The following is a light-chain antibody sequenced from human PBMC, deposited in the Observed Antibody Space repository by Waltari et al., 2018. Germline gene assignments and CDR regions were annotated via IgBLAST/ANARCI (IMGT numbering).Light chain of an antibody. Sequence: QSALTQPASVSGSPGQSITISCTGSSSDVGNYNLVSWYQQYPGKAPKLILYEGNKRRAGFSDRVSDSKAGNTASLTISGLRAEDEAHYYCCSYAGSATVVFGGGTKLTVL. V-gene: IGLV2-23*01. CDR2: EGN. J-gene: IGLJ2*01. CDR3: CSYAGSATVV. CDR1: SSDVGNYNL.